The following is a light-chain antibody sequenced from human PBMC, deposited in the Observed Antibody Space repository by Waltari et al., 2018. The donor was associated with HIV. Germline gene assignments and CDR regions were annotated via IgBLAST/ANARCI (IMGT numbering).Light chain of an antibody. CDR1: KLDDKY. CDR2: QDD. J-gene: IGLJ1*01. Sequence: SYELTQPPSVSVSPGQAATITCSGDKLDDKYVCWYQQKPGRSPVLVIYQDDKRLSGIPDRFSGSNSGNTATLTISGTQTMDEADDYCQAWDSGTGVFGTGTTVTVL. CDR3: QAWDSGTGV. V-gene: IGLV3-1*01.